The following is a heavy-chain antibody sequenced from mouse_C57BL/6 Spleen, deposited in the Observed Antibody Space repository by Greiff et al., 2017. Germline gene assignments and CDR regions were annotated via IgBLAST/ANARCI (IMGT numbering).Heavy chain of an antibody. Sequence: VESGGGLVKPGGSLKLSCAASGFTFSSYAMSWVRQTPEKRLEWVATISDGGSYTYYPDNVKGRFTISRDNAKNNLYLQMSHLKSEDTAMYYCARERDGYYDAMDYWGQGTSVTVSS. J-gene: IGHJ4*01. D-gene: IGHD2-3*01. V-gene: IGHV5-4*01. CDR2: ISDGGSYT. CDR3: ARERDGYYDAMDY. CDR1: GFTFSSYA.